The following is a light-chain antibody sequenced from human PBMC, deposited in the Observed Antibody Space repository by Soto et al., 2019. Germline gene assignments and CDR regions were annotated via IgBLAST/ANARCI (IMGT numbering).Light chain of an antibody. V-gene: IGLV3-1*01. CDR1: KLGDKY. Sequence: SYELTQPPSVSVSPGQTASITCSGDKLGDKYVCWYQQRPGQSPVLVIYQDNKRPSGIPERFSGSNSGNIATLTISGTQAMDETDYYCQTWDSSNVVVFGGGTKVTVL. CDR3: QTWDSSNVVV. CDR2: QDN. J-gene: IGLJ2*01.